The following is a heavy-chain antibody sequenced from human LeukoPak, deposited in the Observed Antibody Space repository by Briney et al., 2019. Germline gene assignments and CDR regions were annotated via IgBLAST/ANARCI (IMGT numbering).Heavy chain of an antibody. J-gene: IGHJ4*02. V-gene: IGHV3-15*01. CDR2: IKSKTDDETA. Sequence: PGGSLRLSCAASGFTFSNAWMSWVRQAPGKGLEWVGRIKSKTDDETAEYAVPVKGRFTISRDDSKNTLYLQMNSLKTEDTGVYYCTTDLRWELPPTDYWGQGTLVTVSS. D-gene: IGHD1-26*01. CDR1: GFTFSNAW. CDR3: TTDLRWELPPTDY.